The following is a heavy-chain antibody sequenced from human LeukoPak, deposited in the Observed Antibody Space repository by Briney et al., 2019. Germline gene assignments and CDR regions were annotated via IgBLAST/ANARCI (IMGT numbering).Heavy chain of an antibody. D-gene: IGHD4-17*01. CDR2: ISYSGST. J-gene: IGHJ4*02. Sequence: SETLSLTCTVSGGSISSGSYYWAWIRQPPGKGLEWIGSISYSGSTYYNPSLKSRVTISVDTSKNQFSLKLSSVTAADTAVYYCARQEDDYGDSCFDYWGQGTLVTVSS. CDR3: ARQEDDYGDSCFDY. V-gene: IGHV4-39*01. CDR1: GGSISSGSYY.